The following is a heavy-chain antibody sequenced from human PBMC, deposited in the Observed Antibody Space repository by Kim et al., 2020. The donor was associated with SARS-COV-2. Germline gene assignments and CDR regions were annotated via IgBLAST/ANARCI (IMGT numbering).Heavy chain of an antibody. Sequence: GESLKISCKGSGYSFTSYWISWVRQMPGKGLEWMGRIDPSDSYTNYSPSFQGHVTISADKSISTAYLQWSSLKASDTAMYYCATTNSGYDFGYYYGMDVWGQGTTVTVSS. CDR1: GYSFTSYW. D-gene: IGHD5-12*01. V-gene: IGHV5-10-1*01. CDR3: ATTNSGYDFGYYYGMDV. CDR2: IDPSDSYT. J-gene: IGHJ6*02.